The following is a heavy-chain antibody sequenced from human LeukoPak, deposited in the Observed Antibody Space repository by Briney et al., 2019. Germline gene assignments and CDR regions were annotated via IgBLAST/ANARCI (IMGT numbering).Heavy chain of an antibody. D-gene: IGHD3-22*01. J-gene: IGHJ4*02. CDR1: GYTFTSYG. Sequence: ASVKVSCKASGYTFTSYGISWVRQAPGQGREWMGWISAYNGNTNYAQKLQGRVTMTTDTSTSTAYLELRSLRSDDTAVYYCARYINYYDSSGYYYIGRGYYFDYWGQGTLVTVSS. CDR3: ARYINYYDSSGYYYIGRGYYFDY. CDR2: ISAYNGNT. V-gene: IGHV1-18*01.